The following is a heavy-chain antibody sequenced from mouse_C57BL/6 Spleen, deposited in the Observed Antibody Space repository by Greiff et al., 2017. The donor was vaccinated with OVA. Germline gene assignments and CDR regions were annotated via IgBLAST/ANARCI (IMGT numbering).Heavy chain of an antibody. CDR2: ISYDGSN. CDR1: GYSITSGYY. Sequence: EVKLEESGPGLVKPSQSLSLTCSVTGYSITSGYYWNWIRQFPGNKLEWMGYISYDGSNNYNPSLKNRISITRDTSKNQFFLKLNSVTTEDTATYYCARDEGNYYGSSFDYWGQGTTLTVSS. J-gene: IGHJ2*01. V-gene: IGHV3-6*01. D-gene: IGHD1-1*01. CDR3: ARDEGNYYGSSFDY.